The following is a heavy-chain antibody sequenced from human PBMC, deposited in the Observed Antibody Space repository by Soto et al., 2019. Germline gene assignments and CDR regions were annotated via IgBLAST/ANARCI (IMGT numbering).Heavy chain of an antibody. D-gene: IGHD3-22*01. V-gene: IGHV4-39*01. CDR1: GDSISSSTYY. CDR3: VSPEGYYDSSGYTLDY. J-gene: IGHJ4*02. Sequence: SETLSLTCTVSGDSISSSTYYWGWIRQPPGKGLEWIGIMFYSGNTYYNPSLKSRVTLSIDTSKNQFSLKLNSVTAADTAVYYCVSPEGYYDSSGYTLDYWGQGTLVTVSS. CDR2: MFYSGNT.